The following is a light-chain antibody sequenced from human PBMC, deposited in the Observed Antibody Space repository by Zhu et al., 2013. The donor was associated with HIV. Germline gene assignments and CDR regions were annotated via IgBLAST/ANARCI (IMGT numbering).Light chain of an antibody. CDR2: DAS. CDR1: QDVSNY. CDR3: QEYDNLPIFT. V-gene: IGKV1-33*01. J-gene: IGKJ3*01. Sequence: DIQMTQSPSSLSASVGDRVTITCQASQDVSNYLNWYQQKPGKAPKLLIYDASNLETGVPSRFSGSGTGTDFTFIISNLQPEDIATYYCQEYDNLPIFTFGPGTKVEIK.